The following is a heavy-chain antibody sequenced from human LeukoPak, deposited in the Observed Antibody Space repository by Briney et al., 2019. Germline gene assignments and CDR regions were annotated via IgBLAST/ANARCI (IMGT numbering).Heavy chain of an antibody. V-gene: IGHV3-23*01. CDR1: GFTFRRSA. J-gene: IGHJ6*03. Sequence: GGSLRLSCAASGFTFRRSAMTWVRQVPGKGLEWVSTISGRGGDTDYADSVKGRFIISRDNSKNTLYLQMNSLRAEDTAVYYCAKTYSSSRAHYYYYYYMDVWGKGTTVTISS. CDR3: AKTYSSSRAHYYYYYYMDV. CDR2: ISGRGGDT. D-gene: IGHD6-13*01.